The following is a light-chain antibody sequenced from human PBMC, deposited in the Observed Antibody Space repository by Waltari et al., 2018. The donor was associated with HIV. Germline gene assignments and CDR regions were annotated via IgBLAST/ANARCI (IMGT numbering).Light chain of an antibody. J-gene: IGLJ2*01. V-gene: IGLV3-25*03. CDR3: QSSDISGNYWV. CDR1: TLPKHY. Sequence: SYGLTQPPSVSVSPGQTATITCSGDTLPKHYGYWYQQKPGHAPVMVIYKDRERPSWIPERCSGSSAATTATLTISGDQPEDEADYYCQSSDISGNYWVLGGGTKLTVL. CDR2: KDR.